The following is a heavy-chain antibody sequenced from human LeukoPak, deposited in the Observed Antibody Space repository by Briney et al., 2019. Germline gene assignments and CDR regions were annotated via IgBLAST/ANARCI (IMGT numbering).Heavy chain of an antibody. J-gene: IGHJ6*02. CDR1: GFTVGSTY. CDR3: ARVRGGRSWYYYGMDV. CDR2: ISDGADT. D-gene: IGHD3-16*01. V-gene: IGHV3-53*05. Sequence: GGSLRLSCAASGFTVGSTYMNWVRQAPGKGLEWVATISDGADTYYTDSVKGQFTISRDNSKDRLYLQMNSLRPEDTAMYYCARVRGGRSWYYYGMDVWGRGTTVAVSS.